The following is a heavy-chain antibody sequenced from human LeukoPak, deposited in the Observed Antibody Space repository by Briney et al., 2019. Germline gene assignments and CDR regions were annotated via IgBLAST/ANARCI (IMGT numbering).Heavy chain of an antibody. J-gene: IGHJ3*02. V-gene: IGHV4-4*07. CDR1: GGSISSYY. CDR3: ARAPNYYDSSGYYGHAFDI. Sequence: SETLSLTCTVSGGSISSYYWSWIRQLAGKGLEWIGRIYTSGSTNYNPSLKSRVTMSVDTSKNQFSLKLSSVTAADTAVYYCARAPNYYDSSGYYGHAFDIWGQGTMVTVSS. CDR2: IYTSGST. D-gene: IGHD3-22*01.